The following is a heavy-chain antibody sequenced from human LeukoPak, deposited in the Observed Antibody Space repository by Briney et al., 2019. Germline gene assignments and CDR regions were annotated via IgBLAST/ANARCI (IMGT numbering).Heavy chain of an antibody. CDR3: ARGDYGDYWDAFDI. Sequence: PSETLSLTCTVSGGSISSYYWSWIRQPPGKGLEWIGYIYYSGSTNYNPSLKSRVTISVDTSKNQFSLKLSSVTAADTAVYYCARGDYGDYWDAFDIWGQGTMVTVSS. D-gene: IGHD4-17*01. CDR1: GGSISSYY. CDR2: IYYSGST. J-gene: IGHJ3*02. V-gene: IGHV4-59*01.